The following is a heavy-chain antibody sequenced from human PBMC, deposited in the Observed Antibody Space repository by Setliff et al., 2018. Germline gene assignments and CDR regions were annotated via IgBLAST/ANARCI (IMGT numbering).Heavy chain of an antibody. Sequence: QAGGSLRLSCAASRITFSSFAMHWVRQAPGKGLEWVGFIRFDGTIKYYADSVKGRFTISRDNSKNTLYLEMNSLRSEDTGIYYCAKDNIWSLDDWGQGTLVTVSS. V-gene: IGHV3-30*02. J-gene: IGHJ1*01. CDR1: RITFSSFA. D-gene: IGHD2-8*02. CDR2: IRFDGTIK. CDR3: AKDNIWSLDD.